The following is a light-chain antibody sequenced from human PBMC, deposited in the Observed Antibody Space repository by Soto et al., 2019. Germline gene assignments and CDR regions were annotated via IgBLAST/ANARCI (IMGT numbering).Light chain of an antibody. CDR3: QQYSNYPRT. CDR2: DVS. CDR1: QSISTW. J-gene: IGKJ2*02. Sequence: DIQMTQSPSTLSASVGDRVTITCRASQSISTWLAWYQQRPGKAPTLLIFDVSSLEGGVPSRFSGGASGTDFTLTISSLQPDDSATYYCQQYSNYPRTFGQGTKLEI. V-gene: IGKV1-5*01.